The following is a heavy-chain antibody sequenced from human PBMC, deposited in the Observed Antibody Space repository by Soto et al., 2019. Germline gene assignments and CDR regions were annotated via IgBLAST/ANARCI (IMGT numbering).Heavy chain of an antibody. CDR3: AKGSSIAARPSAFWYFDL. J-gene: IGHJ2*01. Sequence: GGSLRLSCAASGFTFSRYAMSWVRQAPGKGLEWVSAISGSGGSTYYADSVKGRFTISRDNSKNTLYLQMNSLRAEDTAVYYCAKGSSIAARPSAFWYFDLWGRGTLVTVSS. D-gene: IGHD6-6*01. V-gene: IGHV3-23*01. CDR1: GFTFSRYA. CDR2: ISGSGGST.